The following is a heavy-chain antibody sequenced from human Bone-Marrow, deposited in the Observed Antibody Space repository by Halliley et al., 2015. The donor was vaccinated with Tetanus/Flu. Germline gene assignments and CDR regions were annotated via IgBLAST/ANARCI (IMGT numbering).Heavy chain of an antibody. V-gene: IGHV1-46*01. J-gene: IGHJ6*02. CDR3: ARTYCTSASCYTYFYGMDV. CDR1: GYTFTNYY. D-gene: IGHD2-2*02. CDR2: VNPNGSSP. Sequence: QLVQSGADVQKPGASVKLSCKASGYTFTNYYIHWVRQAPGHGLEWMGLVNPNGSSPRYAQKFQGRLTMTSDTSTSTVYMELSSLRSEDTAVYYCARTYCTSASCYTYFYGMDVWGHGTAVAVSS.